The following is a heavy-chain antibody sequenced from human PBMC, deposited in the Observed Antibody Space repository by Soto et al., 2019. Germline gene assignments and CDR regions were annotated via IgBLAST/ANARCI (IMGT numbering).Heavy chain of an antibody. D-gene: IGHD6-19*01. CDR1: GGSVSSGPYY. J-gene: IGHJ5*02. CDR2: IYYSGSA. V-gene: IGHV4-61*01. CDR3: ARDVVPHLDSGWSTRWFDP. Sequence: ETLCLTSTDSGGSVSSGPYYWSWIRQSPGKGLEWIGYIYYSGSASYNPSLESRVTISVDTSKNQFSLKLSSVTAADTAVYYCARDVVPHLDSGWSTRWFDPWGQGTLVTVSS.